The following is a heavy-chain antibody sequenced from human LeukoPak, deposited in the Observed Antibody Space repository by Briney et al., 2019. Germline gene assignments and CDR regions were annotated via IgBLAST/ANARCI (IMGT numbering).Heavy chain of an antibody. J-gene: IGHJ4*02. CDR1: GYTFTSYG. CDR3: ARGRGSSSWYTHDYFDY. D-gene: IGHD6-13*01. CDR2: MNPNSGNT. Sequence: ASVKVSCKASGYTFTSYGISWVRQAPGQGLEWMGWMNPNSGNTGYAQKFQGRVTMTRNTSISTAYMELSSLRSEDTAVYYCARGRGSSSWYTHDYFDYWGQGTLVTVSS. V-gene: IGHV1-8*02.